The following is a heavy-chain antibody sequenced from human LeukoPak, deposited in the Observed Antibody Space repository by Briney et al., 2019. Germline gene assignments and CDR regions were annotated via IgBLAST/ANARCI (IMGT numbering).Heavy chain of an antibody. J-gene: IGHJ4*02. V-gene: IGHV4-30-4*08. Sequence: AQTLSLTCTVSGGSISSGDYYWSWIRRPPGKGLEWIGYIYYSGSTYYNPSLKSRVTISVDTSKNQFSLKLSSVTAVDMAVYYCARAFSRESVWYNYWGQGALVSVSS. CDR3: ARAFSRESVWYNY. CDR2: IYYSGST. CDR1: GGSISSGDYY. D-gene: IGHD6-19*01.